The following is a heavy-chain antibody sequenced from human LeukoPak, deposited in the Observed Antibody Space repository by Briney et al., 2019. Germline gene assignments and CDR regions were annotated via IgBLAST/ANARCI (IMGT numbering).Heavy chain of an antibody. J-gene: IGHJ6*02. CDR2: IWYDGSNK. CDR1: GXTFSDYG. CDR3: ARDSYGMDV. Sequence: GGSLRLPCAASGXTFSDYGMNWVRQAPGKGLEWVAVIWYDGSNKYYADSVKGRFTISRDNSKNTLYLQMNSLRAEDTAVYYCARDSYGMDVWGQGTTVTVSS. V-gene: IGHV3-33*08.